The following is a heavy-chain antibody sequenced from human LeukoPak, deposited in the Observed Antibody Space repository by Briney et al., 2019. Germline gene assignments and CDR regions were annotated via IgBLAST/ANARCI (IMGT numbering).Heavy chain of an antibody. CDR2: ISWDGGST. CDR3: AKDKPPPAAGTHYYYYMDV. Sequence: GGSLRLSCAASGFTFDDYAMHWVRQAPGKGLEWVSLISWDGGSTYYADSVKGRFTISRDNSKNSLYLQMNSLRAEDTALYYCAKDKPPPAAGTHYYYYMDVWGKGTTVTVSS. J-gene: IGHJ6*03. D-gene: IGHD6-13*01. CDR1: GFTFDDYA. V-gene: IGHV3-43D*03.